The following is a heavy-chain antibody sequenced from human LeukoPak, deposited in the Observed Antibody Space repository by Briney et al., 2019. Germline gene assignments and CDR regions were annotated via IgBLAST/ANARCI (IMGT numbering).Heavy chain of an antibody. CDR1: GFPFSSYA. CDR2: ISYDGSNK. V-gene: IGHV3-30*04. J-gene: IGHJ5*02. CDR3: ARDDCSSTSCYGWFDP. D-gene: IGHD2-2*01. Sequence: GRSLRLSFAASGFPFSSYAMHWVRQAPGKGLEWVAVISYDGSNKYYADSVKGRFTISRDNSKNTLYLQMNSLRAEDTAVYYCARDDCSSTSCYGWFDPWGQGTLVTVSS.